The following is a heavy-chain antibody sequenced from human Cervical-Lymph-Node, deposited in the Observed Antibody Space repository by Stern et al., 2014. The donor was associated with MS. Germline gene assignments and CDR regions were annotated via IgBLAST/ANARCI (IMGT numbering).Heavy chain of an antibody. D-gene: IGHD1-26*01. CDR3: ARGRELLSLDY. Sequence: VQLVESGAEVKKPGASGKVSCKASGYTFTSYDINWGRQGTGQGLEWMGWMNPYSGNAVYAQKFQGRVPMTRDTSTSTAYLELTSLRSEDTAVFYCARGRELLSLDYWGQGTLVTVSS. J-gene: IGHJ4*02. V-gene: IGHV1-8*01. CDR1: GYTFTSYD. CDR2: MNPYSGNA.